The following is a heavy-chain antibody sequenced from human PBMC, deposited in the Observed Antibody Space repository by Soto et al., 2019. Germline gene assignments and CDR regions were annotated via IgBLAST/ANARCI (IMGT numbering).Heavy chain of an antibody. V-gene: IGHV1-18*01. D-gene: IGHD2-2*01. Sequence: XAVKLSCTASGYTFTSYGISWVRQAPGEGLEWMGWISAYNGNTNYAQKLQGRVTMTTDTSTSTAYMELRSLRSDDTAVYYCARVFGIVVVKAATMYYYYGMDVWAQGTTVTVSS. CDR1: GYTFTSYG. J-gene: IGHJ6*02. CDR3: ARVFGIVVVKAATMYYYYGMDV. CDR2: ISAYNGNT.